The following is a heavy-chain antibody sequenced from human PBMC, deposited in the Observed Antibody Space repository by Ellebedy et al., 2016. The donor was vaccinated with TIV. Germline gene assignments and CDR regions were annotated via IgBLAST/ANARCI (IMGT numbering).Heavy chain of an antibody. J-gene: IGHJ5*02. V-gene: IGHV4-34*01. CDR1: GGSISSGGYS. D-gene: IGHD4-23*01. CDR3: ARGVGKRFNP. CDR2: INHSGST. Sequence: SETLSLTXAVSGGSISSGGYSWSWIRQPPGKGLEWIGEINHSGSTNYNPSLKSRVTISVDTSKNQFSLKLSSVTAADTAVYYCARGVGKRFNPWGQGTLVTVSS.